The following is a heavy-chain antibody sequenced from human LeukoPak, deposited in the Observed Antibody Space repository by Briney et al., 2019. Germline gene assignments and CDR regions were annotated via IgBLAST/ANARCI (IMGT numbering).Heavy chain of an antibody. CDR2: IYPGDSDT. V-gene: IGHV5-51*01. Sequence: RGESLKISCKGSGYNFTTYWIGWVRQMPGKGLEWMGIIYPGDSDTIYSPSFQGQVTISADKSINTAYLQWSSLKASDTAMYYCARLSTETTVTTWFDPWGHGTLVTVSS. CDR3: ARLSTETTVTTWFDP. D-gene: IGHD4-17*01. CDR1: GYNFTTYW. J-gene: IGHJ5*02.